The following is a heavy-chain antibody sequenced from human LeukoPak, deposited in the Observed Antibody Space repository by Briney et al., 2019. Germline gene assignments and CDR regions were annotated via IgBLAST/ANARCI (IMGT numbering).Heavy chain of an antibody. J-gene: IGHJ4*02. V-gene: IGHV4-34*01. CDR1: GGSFGGYY. D-gene: IGHD2-2*01. Sequence: SETLSLTCAVYGGSFGGYYWSWIRQPPGKGLDWIGSIYYSGNTYYNPSLKSRVTILVDTSKNQFSLKLSSVTAADTAVYYCARVGQLAFDYWGQGTLVTVSS. CDR2: IYYSGNT. CDR3: ARVGQLAFDY.